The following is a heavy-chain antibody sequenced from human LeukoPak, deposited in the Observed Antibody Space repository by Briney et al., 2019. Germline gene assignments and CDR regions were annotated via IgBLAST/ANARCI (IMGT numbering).Heavy chain of an antibody. Sequence: SVKVSCEASGGTFSSYAISWVRQAPGQGLEWMGGIIPIFGTANYAQKFQGRVTITTDESTSTAYMELSSLRSEDTAVYYCARGRRIQLWPTAFDIWGLGTMVTVSS. CDR1: GGTFSSYA. CDR2: IIPIFGTA. CDR3: ARGRRIQLWPTAFDI. J-gene: IGHJ3*02. D-gene: IGHD5-18*01. V-gene: IGHV1-69*05.